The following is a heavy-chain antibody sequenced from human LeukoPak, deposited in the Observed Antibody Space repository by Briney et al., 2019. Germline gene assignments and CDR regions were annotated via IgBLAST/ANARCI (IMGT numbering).Heavy chain of an antibody. CDR1: GGSISSSSYY. J-gene: IGHJ4*02. CDR2: IYNSGST. Sequence: SETLSLTCTVSGGSISSSSYYWGWIRQPPGKGLEWIGSIYNSGSTYYNPSLESRVTISVDTTKYQFSLKLSSVTAADAAGYYCARHRARIAFIFGVVITPGPVDYWGQGTLVTVSS. CDR3: ARHRARIAFIFGVVITPGPVDY. D-gene: IGHD3-3*02. V-gene: IGHV4-39*01.